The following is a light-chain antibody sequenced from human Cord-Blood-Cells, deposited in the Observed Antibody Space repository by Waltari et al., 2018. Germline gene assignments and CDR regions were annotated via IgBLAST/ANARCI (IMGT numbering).Light chain of an antibody. CDR1: SSDVGGYNS. CDR2: DVS. V-gene: IGLV2-14*01. Sequence: QTAPTQPASVSGSHGQSITISCTGTSSDVGGYNSLTCYQQNPAKASKLMIYDVSNRPSGGSHRFSGSTSCNTASLTISGLQADDEADYYCSSYTSSSTLVFGTGTKVTVL. J-gene: IGLJ1*01. CDR3: SSYTSSSTLV.